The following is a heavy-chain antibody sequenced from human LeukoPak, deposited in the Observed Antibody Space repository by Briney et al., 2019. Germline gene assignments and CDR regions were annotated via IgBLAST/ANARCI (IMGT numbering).Heavy chain of an antibody. J-gene: IGHJ4*02. CDR2: IYPGDSDI. Sequence: GESLKISCRGSGYSFTTYWIGWVRQMPGKGLEWMGIIYPGDSDIRYSPSFQGQVTISADKSINTAYLQWSSLKASDTAMYYCARRAYGNYHFDYWGQGTLVTVSS. V-gene: IGHV5-51*01. CDR1: GYSFTTYW. CDR3: ARRAYGNYHFDY. D-gene: IGHD4-11*01.